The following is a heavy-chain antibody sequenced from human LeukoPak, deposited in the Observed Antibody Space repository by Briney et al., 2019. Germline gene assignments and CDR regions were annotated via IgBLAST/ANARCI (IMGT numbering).Heavy chain of an antibody. CDR1: GFAFSSYA. D-gene: IGHD6-19*01. CDR2: ISGSGTST. V-gene: IGHV3-23*01. Sequence: QAGGSLRLSCAASGFAFSSYAMSWVRQAPGKGPEWVSAISGSGTSTYHADSVKGRFTISRDNSKDTLYLQMNSLRVEDTAVYYCAKDSRGVEQWLVPRNDYWGQGTLVTVSS. CDR3: AKDSRGVEQWLVPRNDY. J-gene: IGHJ4*02.